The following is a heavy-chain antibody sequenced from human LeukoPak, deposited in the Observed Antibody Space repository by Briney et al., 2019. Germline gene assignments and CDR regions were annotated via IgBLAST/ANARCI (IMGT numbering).Heavy chain of an antibody. Sequence: GGSLRLSCAASGFTFSGFGMHWVRQAPGKGLEWVAVIWYDGSNKCYADSVKGRFTISRDNPKNTLYVQMNSLRAEDTAVYYRARGRGADYGGNSGYFDYWGQGTLVTVSS. J-gene: IGHJ4*02. CDR3: ARGRGADYGGNSGYFDY. V-gene: IGHV3-33*01. CDR2: IWYDGSNK. D-gene: IGHD4-23*01. CDR1: GFTFSGFG.